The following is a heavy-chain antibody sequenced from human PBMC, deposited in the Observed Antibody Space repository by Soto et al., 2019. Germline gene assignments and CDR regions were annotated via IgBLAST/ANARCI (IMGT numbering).Heavy chain of an antibody. CDR1: GFTFNNYA. V-gene: IGHV3-23*04. CDR3: AKEAEMSVGYGMDV. J-gene: IGHJ6*02. CDR2: ISGSGSST. Sequence: EVQVVESGGGLVQPGGSLRLSCAASGFTFNNYAMSWVRQAPGKWLEWVSGISGSGSSTYYADSVYGRFTISRDNSINTLYLQMNSLRAEDTAVYYCAKEAEMSVGYGMDVWGQGTTVTVSS. D-gene: IGHD3-3*01.